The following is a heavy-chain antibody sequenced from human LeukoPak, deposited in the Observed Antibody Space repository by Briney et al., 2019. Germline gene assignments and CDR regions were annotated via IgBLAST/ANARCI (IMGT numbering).Heavy chain of an antibody. CDR1: GFTFSSYA. J-gene: IGHJ4*02. CDR2: ITSNGGSA. V-gene: IGHV3-64D*06. CDR3: VGFRATAGLY. D-gene: IGHD6-13*01. Sequence: GGSLSLSCSASGFTFSSYAMYWVRQAPGKGLEYVSAITSNGGSAYYADSVKGRFTISRDNSRITLYLQMSSLRAEDTAVYYCVGFRATAGLYWGQGTLVTVSS.